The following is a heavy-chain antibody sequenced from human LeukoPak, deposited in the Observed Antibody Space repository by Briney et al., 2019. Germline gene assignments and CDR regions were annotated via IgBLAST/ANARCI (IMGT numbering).Heavy chain of an antibody. CDR3: THDSSEDAFDI. CDR2: IKSKTDGGPT. D-gene: IGHD3-22*01. J-gene: IGHJ3*02. V-gene: IGHV3-15*01. Sequence: GGSLRLSCAASGFTFSNAWMSWVRQAPGKGLEWVGRIKSKTDGGPTDYAAPVKGRFTISRDDSKNTLYLQMNSLKTEDTAVYYCTHDSSEDAFDIWGQGTMVTVSS. CDR1: GFTFSNAW.